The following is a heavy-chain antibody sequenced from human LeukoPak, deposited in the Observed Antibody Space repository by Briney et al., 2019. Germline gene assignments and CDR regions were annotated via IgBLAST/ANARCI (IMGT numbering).Heavy chain of an antibody. CDR1: VFTLSRFL. D-gene: IGHD5-12*01. CDR3: ARDQGGYDPYYFDF. Sequence: GGSLSLSCAASVFTLSRFLMHWVRQAPGQGLVWGSRINTYGSSKSYADSVKGRFNISRDNAKNTLYLQMNSLRAQATAVYYCARDQGGYDPYYFDFWGQGTLVTVSS. CDR2: INTYGSSK. V-gene: IGHV3-74*01. J-gene: IGHJ4*02.